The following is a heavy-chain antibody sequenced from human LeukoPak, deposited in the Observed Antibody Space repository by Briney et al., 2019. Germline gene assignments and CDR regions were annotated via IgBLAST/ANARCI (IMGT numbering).Heavy chain of an antibody. V-gene: IGHV3-23*01. D-gene: IGHD3-10*01. CDR2: ISGSGGDT. CDR3: AKGLSRYYGSGTAMDV. CDR1: GFTFTNYA. J-gene: IGHJ6*03. Sequence: AGGSLRLSCAASGFTFTNYAMSWVRQAPGKGLEWVSGISGSGGDTYYADSVKGRFTISRDNSENTLYLQMNSLRAEDTAVYYCAKGLSRYYGSGTAMDVWGKGTTVTVSS.